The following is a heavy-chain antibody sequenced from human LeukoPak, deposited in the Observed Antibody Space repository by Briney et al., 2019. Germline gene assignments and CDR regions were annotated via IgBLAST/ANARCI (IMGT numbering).Heavy chain of an antibody. CDR2: IYSGGST. J-gene: IGHJ3*02. CDR3: AREWSSGWYHDAFDI. D-gene: IGHD6-19*01. Sequence: PGGSLRLSCAASGFTVSSNYMSWVRQAPGKGLEWVSVIYSGGSTYYADSVKGRFTISRDNSKNTLYLQMNSLRAEDTAVYYCAREWSSGWYHDAFDIWGQGTMVTVSS. CDR1: GFTVSSNY. V-gene: IGHV3-53*01.